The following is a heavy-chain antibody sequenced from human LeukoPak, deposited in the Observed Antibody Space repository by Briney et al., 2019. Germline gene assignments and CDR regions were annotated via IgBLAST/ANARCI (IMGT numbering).Heavy chain of an antibody. CDR1: GFTFSSYS. CDR3: ARLGGSDAFDI. CDR2: ISSSSSTI. D-gene: IGHD3-16*01. Sequence: GGSLRLSCAASGFTFSSYSMNWVRQAPGKGLGGVSYISSSSSTIYYADSVKGRFTISRDNAKKSLYLQMNSLRAEDTAVYYCARLGGSDAFDIWGQGTMVTVSS. V-gene: IGHV3-48*01. J-gene: IGHJ3*02.